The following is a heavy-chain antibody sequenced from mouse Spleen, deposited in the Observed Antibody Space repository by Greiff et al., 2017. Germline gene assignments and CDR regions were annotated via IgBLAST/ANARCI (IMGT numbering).Heavy chain of an antibody. V-gene: IGHV5-9-2*01. Sequence: EVKVVESGGGLVKPGGSLKLSCAASGFTFSSYGMSWVRQTPEKRLEWVATISGGGSYTYYPDSVKGRFTISRDNAKNNLYLQMSSLRSEDTALYYCARHDGYSHFDYWGQGTTLTVSS. J-gene: IGHJ2*01. D-gene: IGHD2-3*01. CDR1: GFTFSSYG. CDR3: ARHDGYSHFDY. CDR2: ISGGGSYT.